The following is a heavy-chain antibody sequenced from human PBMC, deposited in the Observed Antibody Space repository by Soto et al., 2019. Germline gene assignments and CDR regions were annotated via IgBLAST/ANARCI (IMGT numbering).Heavy chain of an antibody. Sequence: QVQVVQSGAEVKKPGSSVKVSCKSSVGSFMSQAISWVRQAPGQGPEWMGGIIPFSGTVTYTQRFQGRLTLTADQPTKTAYMELSSLRSEDTAVYYSARGSYDSYAGFFGMDVWGQGTKVTVS. CDR1: VGSFMSQA. CDR3: ARGSYDSYAGFFGMDV. J-gene: IGHJ6*02. V-gene: IGHV1-69*01. CDR2: IIPFSGTV. D-gene: IGHD3-10*01.